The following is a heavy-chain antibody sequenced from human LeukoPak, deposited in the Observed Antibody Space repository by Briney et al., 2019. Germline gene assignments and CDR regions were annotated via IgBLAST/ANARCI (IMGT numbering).Heavy chain of an antibody. CDR1: GYTFTGYY. J-gene: IGHJ4*02. V-gene: IGHV1-2*02. CDR2: INPNSGGT. D-gene: IGHD3-22*01. Sequence: AASVKVSCKVSGYTFTGYYMHWVRQAPGQGLEWMGWINPNSGGTNYAQKFQGRVTMTRDTSISTAYMELSRLRSDDTAVYYCAIIYYYDSSGYYYEDDYWGQGTLVTVSS. CDR3: AIIYYYDSSGYYYEDDY.